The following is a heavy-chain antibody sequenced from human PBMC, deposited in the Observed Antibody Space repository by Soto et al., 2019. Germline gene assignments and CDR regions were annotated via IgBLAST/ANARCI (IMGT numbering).Heavy chain of an antibody. CDR2: ISAYNGNT. CDR3: ARDYYDSSGYYSTWYFDI. CDR1: GYTFTSYG. J-gene: IGHJ2*01. D-gene: IGHD3-22*01. V-gene: IGHV1-18*01. Sequence: QVQLVQSGAEVKKPGASVKVSCKASGYTFTSYGISWVRQAPGQGLEWMGWISAYNGNTNYAQKLQGRVTMTTETSTSTAYMELRSLRSDDTAVYYCARDYYDSSGYYSTWYFDIWGRGTLVTVSS.